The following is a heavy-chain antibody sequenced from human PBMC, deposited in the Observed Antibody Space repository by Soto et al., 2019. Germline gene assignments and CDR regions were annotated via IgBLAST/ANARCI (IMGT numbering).Heavy chain of an antibody. D-gene: IGHD2-15*01. CDR3: ANIGYCSGGSCYSFDY. CDR2: ISGSGGST. Sequence: EVQLLESGGGLVQPGGSLRLSCAASGFTFSSYAMSWVRQAPGKGLEWVSAISGSGGSTYYADSVKGRFTISRDNSKNTLYLQMNSLRAEDTAVYYCANIGYCSGGSCYSFDYWGQGTLVTVSS. V-gene: IGHV3-23*01. J-gene: IGHJ4*02. CDR1: GFTFSSYA.